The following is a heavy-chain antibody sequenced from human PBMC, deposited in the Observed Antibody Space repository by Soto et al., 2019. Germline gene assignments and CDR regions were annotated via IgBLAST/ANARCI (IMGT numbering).Heavy chain of an antibody. CDR2: IDAAGSGT. D-gene: IGHD6-19*01. CDR3: ARDQTVTGPSTFDY. J-gene: IGHJ4*02. CDR1: GFTFRTYW. V-gene: IGHV3-74*03. Sequence: EVQLVESGGGLVQPGGSLRLSCAASGFTFRTYWVHWVRQSPGKGLVWVSRIDAAGSGTTYADAVEGRFTISRDNAKNTLYLQMNSLRAEDTAVYYCARDQTVTGPSTFDYCGQGTLVTVSS.